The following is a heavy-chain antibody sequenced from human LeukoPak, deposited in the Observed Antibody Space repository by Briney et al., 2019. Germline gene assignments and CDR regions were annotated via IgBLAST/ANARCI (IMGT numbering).Heavy chain of an antibody. CDR1: GFIFTNYF. CDR2: IKHDGSEK. D-gene: IGHD3-3*01. V-gene: IGHV3-7*01. CDR3: ATDRGWRTSGYYLYYFEY. Sequence: GGSLRLSCAASGFIFTNYFMSWVRQAPGKGLEWVASIKHDGSEKYYVDSVRGRFTISRDNTMNSLYLQMSSLRAEDTAVYYCATDRGWRTSGYYLYYFEYWGQETLVTFSS. J-gene: IGHJ4*02.